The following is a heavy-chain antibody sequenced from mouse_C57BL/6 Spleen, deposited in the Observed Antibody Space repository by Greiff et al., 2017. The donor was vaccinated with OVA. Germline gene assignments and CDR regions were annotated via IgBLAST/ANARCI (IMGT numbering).Heavy chain of an antibody. CDR3: ARLAMEY. Sequence: EVKLMQPGRGLVKPGGSLKLSCPASGSTFSDYGIHWVRQAPETGLAWVAYISSGSSTIYYADTVKGRSPISRDNANNTLFLQLPSLRSADTAMYYCARLAMEYWGQGASVTVSS. CDR2: ISSGSSTI. J-gene: IGHJ4*01. CDR1: GSTFSDYG. V-gene: IGHV5-17*01.